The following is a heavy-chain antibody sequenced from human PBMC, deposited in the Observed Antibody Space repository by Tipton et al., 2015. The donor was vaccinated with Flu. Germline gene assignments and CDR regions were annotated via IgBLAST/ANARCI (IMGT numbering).Heavy chain of an antibody. J-gene: IGHJ5*02. D-gene: IGHD3-22*01. CDR2: IYQSGTT. CDR3: AKTYFDSSDSPDRFDP. CDR1: GHSISSGYY. V-gene: IGHV4-38-2*02. Sequence: TLSLTCTVSGHSISSGYYWGWIRQPPGKGLEWIGSIYQSGTTYYNPSLKSRVTISVDTSRNQFSLKLSSVTAADTAVYYCAKTYFDSSDSPDRFDPWGQGTLVIVSS.